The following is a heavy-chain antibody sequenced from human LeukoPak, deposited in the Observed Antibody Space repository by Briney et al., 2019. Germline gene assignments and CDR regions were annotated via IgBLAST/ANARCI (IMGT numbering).Heavy chain of an antibody. CDR1: GGSISSHY. J-gene: IGHJ3*02. V-gene: IGHV4-59*08. CDR3: ARRNSVSDAFDI. Sequence: SETLSLTCTVSGGSISSHYWSWIRQPPGKGLEWIGYIYYSGSTNYNPSLKSRVTISVDTSKNQFSLKLSSVTAADTAVYYCARRNSVSDAFDIWGQGTMVTVSS. CDR2: IYYSGST. D-gene: IGHD3-16*01.